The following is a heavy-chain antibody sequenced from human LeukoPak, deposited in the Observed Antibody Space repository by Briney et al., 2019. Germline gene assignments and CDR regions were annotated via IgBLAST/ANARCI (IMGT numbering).Heavy chain of an antibody. CDR1: GYSVSSGFY. V-gene: IGHV4-38-2*02. J-gene: IGHJ4*02. D-gene: IGHD3-10*01. CDR2: IYHSGDT. CDR3: ARQTFGVLYFDS. Sequence: SETLSLTCTVSGYSVSSGFYWGWIRQPPGEGLEWIASIYHSGDTYYNPSLRSRVTISLDTSKNQLSLKLSSVTAADTAVYYCARQTFGVLYFDSWGQGTLVIVSS.